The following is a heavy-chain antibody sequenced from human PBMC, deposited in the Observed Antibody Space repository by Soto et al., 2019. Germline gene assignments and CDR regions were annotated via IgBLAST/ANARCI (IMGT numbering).Heavy chain of an antibody. CDR3: ARDIGVTALDGFDP. D-gene: IGHD1-1*01. CDR1: GHTSSTFG. Sequence: QVHLVQSGAEVKKPGASVKVSCKASGHTSSTFGISWVRQVPGQGLEWMGWVNGYNTHANYAQKFQGRVTMTTDTSTSTASMELRNLRFDDTAVYYCARDIGVTALDGFDPWGQGTLVTVSS. CDR2: VNGYNTHA. J-gene: IGHJ5*02. V-gene: IGHV1-18*01.